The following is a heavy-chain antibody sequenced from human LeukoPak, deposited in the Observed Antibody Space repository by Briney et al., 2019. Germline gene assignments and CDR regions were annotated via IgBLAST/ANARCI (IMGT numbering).Heavy chain of an antibody. CDR2: ISYSGST. CDR1: GGSISTYY. CDR3: ARDVRPLIHAFDI. Sequence: SETLSLTCTVSGGSISTYYWNWIRQSPGKGLEWIGYISYSGSTNYNPSLKSRVTISVDTSKDQFSLNLNSVTAADTAVYYCARDVRPLIHAFDIWGQGTVVTVSS. J-gene: IGHJ3*02. V-gene: IGHV4-59*01.